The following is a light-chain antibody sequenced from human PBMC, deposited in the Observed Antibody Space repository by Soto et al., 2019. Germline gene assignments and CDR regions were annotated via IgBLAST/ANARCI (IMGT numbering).Light chain of an antibody. J-gene: IGLJ1*01. CDR2: DVS. Sequence: QSALTQPASVSGSPGQSITISCTGTSSDVGDYNYVSWYQHHPGKAPKLMIYDVSNRPSGVSNRFSGSKSGNTASLTISGLQAEDEADYYCSSYTSRSTLGVFGTGTKVTVL. CDR3: SSYTSRSTLGV. CDR1: SSDVGDYNY. V-gene: IGLV2-14*03.